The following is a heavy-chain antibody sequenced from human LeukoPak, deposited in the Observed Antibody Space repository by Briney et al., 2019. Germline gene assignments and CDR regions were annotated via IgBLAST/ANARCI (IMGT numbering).Heavy chain of an antibody. CDR2: IYYSAST. J-gene: IGHJ4*02. V-gene: IGHV4-31*03. D-gene: IGHD6-6*01. Sequence: SETLSLTCTVSGGSISSGGYYWSWLRPRPGTGLEGFGYIYYSASTYYNPSLKSRVTISVDTSKNQFSLTLSSVTAADTAVYYCARASYSSSSGAFDYWGQGTLVTVSS. CDR1: GGSISSGGYY. CDR3: ARASYSSSSGAFDY.